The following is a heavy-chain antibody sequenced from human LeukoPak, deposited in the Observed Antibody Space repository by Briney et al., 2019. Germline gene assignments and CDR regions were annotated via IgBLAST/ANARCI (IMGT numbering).Heavy chain of an antibody. CDR2: IYYSGST. V-gene: IGHV4-59*01. CDR3: ASYSGGSYYGFDY. J-gene: IGHJ4*02. D-gene: IGHD1-26*01. Sequence: SETLSLTCTVSGGSISSYYWSWIRQPPGKGLEWIGYIYYSGSTNYNPSLKSRVTISVDTSKNQFSLKLSSVTAADTAVYYCASYSGGSYYGFDYWGQGTLVTVSS. CDR1: GGSISSYY.